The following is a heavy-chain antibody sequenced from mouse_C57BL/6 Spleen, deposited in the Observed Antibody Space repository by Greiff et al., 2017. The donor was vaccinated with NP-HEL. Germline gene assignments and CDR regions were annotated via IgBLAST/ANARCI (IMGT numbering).Heavy chain of an antibody. CDR2: ISSGGSYT. CDR1: GFTFSSYG. D-gene: IGHD1-1*01. J-gene: IGHJ2*01. V-gene: IGHV5-6*01. Sequence: EVQWVESGGDLVKPGGSLKLSCAASGFTFSSYGMSWVRQTPDKRLEWVATISSGGSYTYYPDSVKGRFTISRDNAKNTLYLQMSSLKSEDTAMYYCARLGGSSYDYFDYWGQGTTLTVSS. CDR3: ARLGGSSYDYFDY.